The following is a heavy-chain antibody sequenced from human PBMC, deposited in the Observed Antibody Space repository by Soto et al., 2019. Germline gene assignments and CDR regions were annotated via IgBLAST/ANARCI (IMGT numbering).Heavy chain of an antibody. CDR1: GFTFSSYG. J-gene: IGHJ4*02. CDR3: AKARGDYLDRY. CDR2: ISYDGSNK. Sequence: QVQLVESGGGVVQPGRSLRLSCAASGFTFSSYGMHWVRQAPGKGLEWVAVISYDGSNKYYADSVKGRFTISRDNSKNTLHLQMNSLRAEDTAVYYCAKARGDYLDRYWGQGTLVTVSS. V-gene: IGHV3-30*18. D-gene: IGHD4-17*01.